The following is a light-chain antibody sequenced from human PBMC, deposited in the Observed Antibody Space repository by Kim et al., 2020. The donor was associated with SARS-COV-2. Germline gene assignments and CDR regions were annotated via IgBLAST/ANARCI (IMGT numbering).Light chain of an antibody. V-gene: IGLV1-40*01. CDR3: QAYDSSLNGYV. CDR1: SSTIGAGYN. J-gene: IGLJ1*01. Sequence: RVTISCTGSSSTIGAGYNVHWYQQLPGTAPKLLIYGTSNRPSGVPDRFSGSKSGTSASLAITGLQAEDEADYYCQAYDSSLNGYVFATGTKVTVL. CDR2: GTS.